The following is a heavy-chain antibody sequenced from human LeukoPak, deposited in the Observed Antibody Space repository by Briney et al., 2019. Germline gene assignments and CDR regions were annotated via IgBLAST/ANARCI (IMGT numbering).Heavy chain of an antibody. D-gene: IGHD7-27*01. V-gene: IGHV1-18*01. J-gene: IGHJ6*03. CDR1: GYTFTSYG. CDR3: ARAEKPNWGNYYYYCMDV. CDR2: ISAYNGNT. Sequence: ASVKVSCKASGYTFTSYGISWVRQAPGQGLVWMGWISAYNGNTNYAQKLQGRVTMTTDTSTTTAYMELRGLRSDDTAVYYCARAEKPNWGNYYYYCMDVWGKGTTVTVSS.